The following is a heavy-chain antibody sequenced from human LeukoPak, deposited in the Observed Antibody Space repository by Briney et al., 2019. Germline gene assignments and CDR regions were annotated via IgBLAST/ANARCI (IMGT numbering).Heavy chain of an antibody. Sequence: GGSLRLSCAASGFTVSSSSMNWVRLGPGKGLEWVSVISSDGNTYYADFVKGRFTISRDNSRNTLSLQMHGLRADDTAVYYCARGQEQFSSPWQWGPRRKNFYYYGMDVWGQGTTVTVSS. CDR1: GFTVSSSS. CDR2: ISSDGNT. CDR3: ARGQEQFSSPWQWGPRRKNFYYYGMDV. D-gene: IGHD6-19*01. J-gene: IGHJ6*02. V-gene: IGHV3-66*01.